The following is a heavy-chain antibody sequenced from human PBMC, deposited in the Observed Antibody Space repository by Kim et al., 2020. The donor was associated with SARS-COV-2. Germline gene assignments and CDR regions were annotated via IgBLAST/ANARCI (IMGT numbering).Heavy chain of an antibody. CDR2: K. V-gene: IGHV3-7*01. Sequence: KYYVDSVKGRFTISRDNAKNSLYLQMNSLRAEDTAVYYCARDQYSGGMDVWGQGTTITVSS. CDR3: ARDQYSGGMDV. D-gene: IGHD2-15*01. J-gene: IGHJ6*02.